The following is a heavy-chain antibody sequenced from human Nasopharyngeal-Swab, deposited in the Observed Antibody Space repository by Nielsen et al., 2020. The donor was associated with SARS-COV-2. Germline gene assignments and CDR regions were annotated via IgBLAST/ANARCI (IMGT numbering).Heavy chain of an antibody. CDR1: GGSISSSSYY. CDR3: ARAIVLYSSSWFPSGWYFDL. V-gene: IGHV4-39*02. Sequence: SETLSLTCTVSGGSISSSSYYWGWIRQPPGKGLEWIGSIYYSGSTNYNPSLKSRVTMSVDSSKNHFSLKLSSVTAADTAVYYCARAIVLYSSSWFPSGWYFDLWGRGTLVTVSS. J-gene: IGHJ2*01. CDR2: IYYSGST. D-gene: IGHD6-13*01.